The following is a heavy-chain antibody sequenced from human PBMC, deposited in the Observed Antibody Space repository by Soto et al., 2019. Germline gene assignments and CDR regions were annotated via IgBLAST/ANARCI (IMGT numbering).Heavy chain of an antibody. CDR2: IYPGDSDP. CDR1: EDSFTLHW. CDR3: ARLAGGYNYNYHAKYYHYAMDV. D-gene: IGHD5-18*01. Sequence: GESLKISCKGSEDSFTLHWIAWVRQMPGKGLEWMGIIYPGDSDPKYSPSFQGHVTISADRSITTAYLQWNGLKASDTDMYFCARLAGGYNYNYHAKYYHYAMDVSGPGTMVAVYS. J-gene: IGHJ6*02. V-gene: IGHV5-51*01.